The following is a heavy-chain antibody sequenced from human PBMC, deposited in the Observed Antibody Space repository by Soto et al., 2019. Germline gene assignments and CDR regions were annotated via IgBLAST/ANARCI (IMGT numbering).Heavy chain of an antibody. J-gene: IGHJ5*01. CDR3: ASRWSGTAS. CDR2: IHNSGTT. V-gene: IGHV4-59*01. D-gene: IGHD3-10*01. CDR1: GGSITSYY. Sequence: QVQLQESGPGLVKPSETLSLTCTVSGGSITSYYWSWIRQPPGKGLEWIGYIHNSGTTSYKPSLLSRVTLAAAVSKNQFSLDLRSVTAADTAVYYCASRWSGTASWGHGTLVTVSS.